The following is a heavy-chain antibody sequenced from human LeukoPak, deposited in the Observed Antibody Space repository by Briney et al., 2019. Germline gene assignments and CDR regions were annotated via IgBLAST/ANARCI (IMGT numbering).Heavy chain of an antibody. V-gene: IGHV3-7*01. D-gene: IGHD2-21*01. CDR1: GFTFSSYW. Sequence: GGSLRLSCAASGFTFSSYWMSWVRQAPGKRLEWVANIKQDGSEKYYVDSVKGRFTISRDNAKNSLYLQMNSLRAEDTAVYYCARAAYGPGRYFDYWGQGTLVTVSS. J-gene: IGHJ4*02. CDR2: IKQDGSEK. CDR3: ARAAYGPGRYFDY.